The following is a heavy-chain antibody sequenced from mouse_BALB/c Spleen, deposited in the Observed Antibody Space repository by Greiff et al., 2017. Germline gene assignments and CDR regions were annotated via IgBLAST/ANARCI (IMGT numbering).Heavy chain of an antibody. CDR2: IRNKANGYTT. Sequence: EVHLVESGGGLVQPGGSLRLSCATSGFTFTDYYMSWVRQPPGKALEWLGFIRNKANGYTTEYSASVKGRFTISRDNSQGILYLQMNTLRAEDSATYYCASVPYGRGWFAYWGQGTLVTVSA. D-gene: IGHD2-10*02. CDR1: GFTFTDYY. V-gene: IGHV7-3*02. J-gene: IGHJ3*01. CDR3: ASVPYGRGWFAY.